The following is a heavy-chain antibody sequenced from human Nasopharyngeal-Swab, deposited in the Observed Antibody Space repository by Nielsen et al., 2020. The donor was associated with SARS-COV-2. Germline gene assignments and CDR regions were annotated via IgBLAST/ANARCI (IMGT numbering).Heavy chain of an antibody. D-gene: IGHD6-13*01. J-gene: IGHJ3*02. Sequence: GESLKISCAASGFTFGSYGMHWVRQAPGKGLEWVAVISYDGSNKYYADFVKGRFTISRDNSKNTLYLQMNSLRAEDTAVYYCATPTGYSSSWDAFDIWGQGTMVTVSS. V-gene: IGHV3-30*03. CDR1: GFTFGSYG. CDR2: ISYDGSNK. CDR3: ATPTGYSSSWDAFDI.